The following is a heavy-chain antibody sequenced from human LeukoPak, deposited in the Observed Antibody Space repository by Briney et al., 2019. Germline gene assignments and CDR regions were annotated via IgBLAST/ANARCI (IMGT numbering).Heavy chain of an antibody. CDR3: ARGARTPSGYGSRTAGRANWFDP. Sequence: SETLSLTCVVYGGSFSGYYWSWIRQPPGKGLEWIGDVNYSGITNYNPSLKSRVTISVDTSKNQFSLKLSSVTAADTAVYYCARGARTPSGYGSRTAGRANWFDPWGQGTLVTVSS. CDR1: GGSFSGYY. V-gene: IGHV4-34*01. J-gene: IGHJ5*02. D-gene: IGHD5-12*01. CDR2: VNYSGIT.